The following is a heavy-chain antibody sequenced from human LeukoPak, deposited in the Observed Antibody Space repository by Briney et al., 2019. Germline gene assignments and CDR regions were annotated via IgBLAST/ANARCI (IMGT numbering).Heavy chain of an antibody. CDR3: ARDGRYDYGEGFDY. Sequence: PGGSLRLSCAASGFTFDDYAMHWVRQAPGKGLEWVSLISGDGGSTYYADSVKGRFTISRDNSKNTLYLQMNSLRAEDTAVYYCARDGRYDYGEGFDYWGQGTLVAVSS. CDR2: ISGDGGST. V-gene: IGHV3-43*02. J-gene: IGHJ4*02. CDR1: GFTFDDYA. D-gene: IGHD4-17*01.